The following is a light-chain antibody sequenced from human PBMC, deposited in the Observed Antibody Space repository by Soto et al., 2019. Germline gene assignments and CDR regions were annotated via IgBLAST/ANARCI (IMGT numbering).Light chain of an antibody. V-gene: IGLV2-23*02. J-gene: IGLJ1*01. CDR2: EVS. CDR3: CSYEGSSTPYV. Sequence: QSVLTQPASVSGSPGQSITISCTGTSSDVGSYNLVSWYQQHPGKAPKLMIYEVSKRPSGVSNRFSGSKSGNTASLTISGLQAEDEADYYCCSYEGSSTPYVFGTGTKVTVL. CDR1: SSDVGSYNL.